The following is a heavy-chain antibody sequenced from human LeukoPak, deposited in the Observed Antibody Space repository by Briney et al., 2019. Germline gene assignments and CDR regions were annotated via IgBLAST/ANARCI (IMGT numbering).Heavy chain of an antibody. CDR2: IKQDGSEK. CDR1: GFTSSSYW. J-gene: IGHJ4*02. V-gene: IGHV3-7*01. Sequence: PGGSLRISCAASGFTSSSYWMSWVHQAPGKGLEWVANIKQDGSEKYYVDSVKGRFTISRDNAKNSLYLQMNSLRAEDTAVYYCARDRGSSGWYEFDYWGQGTLVTVSS. D-gene: IGHD6-19*01. CDR3: ARDRGSSGWYEFDY.